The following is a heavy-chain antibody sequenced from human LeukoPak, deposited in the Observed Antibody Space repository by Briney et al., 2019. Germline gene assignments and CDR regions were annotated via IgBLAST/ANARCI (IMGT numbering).Heavy chain of an antibody. V-gene: IGHV3-15*01. Sequence: GGSLRLSCAASGFTFNNAWMNWVRQAPGKGLEWVGRIKSKNVGGTTDYAAPVKGRFTISGDGSKNTVYLQMNSLKIEDTAVYYCTSHAAFDPWGQGTLVTVSS. CDR3: TSHAAFDP. CDR2: IKSKNVGGTT. J-gene: IGHJ5*02. CDR1: GFTFNNAW.